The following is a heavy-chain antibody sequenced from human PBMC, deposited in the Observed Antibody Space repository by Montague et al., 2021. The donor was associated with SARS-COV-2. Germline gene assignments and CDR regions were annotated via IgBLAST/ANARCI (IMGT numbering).Heavy chain of an antibody. V-gene: IGHV3-43*01. CDR1: GFDYDDYT. CDR3: ARGSRDSSPYSYLAH. J-gene: IGHJ4*02. CDR2: ITWDSSRT. D-gene: IGHD3-22*01. Sequence: SLRLSCAGSGFDYDDYTMFWVRQAPGKGLEWVSLITWDSSRTYYEDSVRGRFTISRDNRKNSLFLQMHNLRIEDTALFYCARGSRDSSPYSYLAHWGQGTPVTVSS.